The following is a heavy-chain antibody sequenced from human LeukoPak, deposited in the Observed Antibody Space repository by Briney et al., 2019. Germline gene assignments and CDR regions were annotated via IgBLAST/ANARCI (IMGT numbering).Heavy chain of an antibody. CDR3: ARDPRLWFGESDLDY. V-gene: IGHV3-30*04. CDR1: GFTFSSYA. D-gene: IGHD3-10*01. J-gene: IGHJ4*02. CDR2: ISYDGSNK. Sequence: PGRSLRLSCAASGFTFSSYAMHWVRQAPGKGLEWVAVISYDGSNKYYADSAKGRFTISRDNSKNTLYLQMNSLRAEDTAVYYCARDPRLWFGESDLDYWGQGTLVTVSS.